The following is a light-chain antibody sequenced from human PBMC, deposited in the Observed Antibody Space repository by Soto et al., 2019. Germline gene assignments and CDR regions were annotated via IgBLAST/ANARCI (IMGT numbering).Light chain of an antibody. J-gene: IGKJ2*03. CDR3: QQYGSSPPYS. CDR1: QSVSDSY. CDR2: RAS. Sequence: EIVLTQSPGTLSLSPGERATLSCRASQSVSDSYLVWYQQKPGQAPRLLVYRASSRATGIPDRFSGSGSGTDFTLTISILEPEDFAVYYCQQYGSSPPYSFGQGTKLEIK. V-gene: IGKV3-20*01.